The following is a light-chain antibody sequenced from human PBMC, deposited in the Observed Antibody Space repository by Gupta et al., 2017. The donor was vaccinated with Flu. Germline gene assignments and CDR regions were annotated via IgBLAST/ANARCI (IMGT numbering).Light chain of an antibody. J-gene: IGKJ4*01. CDR2: KAS. CDR3: QQDDSYSIT. Sequence: PSTLSAYVGDRVTITCRASQSLSSWLAWYQQKPGKAPNLLIYKASNLESGVPSRFSGSGSGTEFTLTISSLQPDDFATYYCQQDDSYSITFGRGTKVEI. V-gene: IGKV1-5*03. CDR1: QSLSSW.